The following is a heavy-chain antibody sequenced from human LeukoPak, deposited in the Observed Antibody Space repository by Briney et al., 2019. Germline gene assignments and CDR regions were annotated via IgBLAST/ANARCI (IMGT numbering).Heavy chain of an antibody. CDR1: GYTFTSYY. CDR3: ARRNGDLQLGPYYYFDY. CDR2: INPSGGST. V-gene: IGHV1-46*01. J-gene: IGHJ4*02. Sequence: ASVKVSCKASGYTFTSYYMHWVRQAPGQGLEWMGIINPSGGSTSYAQKFQGRVTMTRDTSTSTVYMELSSLRSEDTAVYYCARRNGDLQLGPYYYFDYWGQGTLVTVSS. D-gene: IGHD4-17*01.